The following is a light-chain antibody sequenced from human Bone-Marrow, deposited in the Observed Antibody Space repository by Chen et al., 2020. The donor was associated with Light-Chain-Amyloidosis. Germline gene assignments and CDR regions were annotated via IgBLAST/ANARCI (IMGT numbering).Light chain of an antibody. CDR3: SSYTITNTLV. J-gene: IGLJ1*01. Sequence: QSALTQPASVSGSPGRSITISCTGTSSDVGGDNHVSWYQQHPDKAPKLMIYEVTNRPSWVPDRFSGSKSDNTASLTISGRQTEDEADYFCSSYTITNTLVFGSGTRVTVL. V-gene: IGLV2-14*01. CDR1: SSDVGGDNH. CDR2: EVT.